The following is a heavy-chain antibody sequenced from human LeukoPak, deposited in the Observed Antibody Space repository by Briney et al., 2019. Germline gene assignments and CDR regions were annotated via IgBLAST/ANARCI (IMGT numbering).Heavy chain of an antibody. J-gene: IGHJ4*02. D-gene: IGHD1-1*01. V-gene: IGHV1-69*05. Sequence: ASVKVSCKASGYTFTSYAMHWVRQAPGQGLEWMGGIIPIFGTANYAQKFQGRVTITTDESTSTAYMELSSLRSEDTAVYYCARSPNWNHGEYFDYWGQGALVTVSS. CDR2: IIPIFGTA. CDR3: ARSPNWNHGEYFDY. CDR1: GYTFTSYA.